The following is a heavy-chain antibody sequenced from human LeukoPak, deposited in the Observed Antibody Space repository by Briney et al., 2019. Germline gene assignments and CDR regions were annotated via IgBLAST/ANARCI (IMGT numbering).Heavy chain of an antibody. V-gene: IGHV4-38-2*01. CDR2: IYYSGST. CDR3: ARPTSTWFDP. Sequence: PSETLSLTCAVSGYSISSGYYWGWIRQPPGKGLEWIGSIYYSGSTYYNPSLKSRVTISVDTSKNQFSLKLSSVTAADTAVYYCARPTSTWFDPWGQGTLVTVSS. D-gene: IGHD5-24*01. J-gene: IGHJ5*02. CDR1: GYSISSGYY.